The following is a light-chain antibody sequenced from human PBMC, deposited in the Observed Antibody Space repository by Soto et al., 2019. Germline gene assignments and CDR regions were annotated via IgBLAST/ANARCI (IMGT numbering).Light chain of an antibody. J-gene: IGKJ4*01. CDR3: QQYKNWPPLT. Sequence: EIVMTQSPATLSVSPGERATLSCRASQSVSSNVAWYQQKPGQAPRLLIYGASTRVTGIPARFSGSGSGTEFTLSISSLQSEDFAVYYCQQYKNWPPLTFGGGTKLEIK. CDR1: QSVSSN. CDR2: GAS. V-gene: IGKV3-15*01.